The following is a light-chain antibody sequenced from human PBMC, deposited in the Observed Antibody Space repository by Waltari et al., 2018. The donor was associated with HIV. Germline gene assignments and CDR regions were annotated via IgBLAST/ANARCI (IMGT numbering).Light chain of an antibody. J-gene: IGLJ1*01. CDR3: ASFTSGRLNV. CDR2: DVY. Sequence: QSALTQPASVSGSPAQSITIPCTGTSNDVGAYDYVSGFQQSPGKVPKLLIYDVYNVPPQISSRFSGSKPCNPAFLTISGLRAEDEADYYCASFTSGRLNVFGSGTKVTVL. V-gene: IGLV2-14*01. CDR1: SNDVGAYDY.